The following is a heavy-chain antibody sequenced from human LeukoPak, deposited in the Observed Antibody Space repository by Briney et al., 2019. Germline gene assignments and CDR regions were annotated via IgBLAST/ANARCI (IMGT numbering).Heavy chain of an antibody. V-gene: IGHV3-21*01. Sequence: PGGSLRLSCAASGFTFSSYSMNWVRQAPGKGLEWVSSISSSSSYIYYADSVKGRFTISRDNAKNTLYLQMNSLRAEDTAVYYCASNRGRAYYYDSSGYPNWGQGTLVTVSS. J-gene: IGHJ4*02. CDR2: ISSSSSYI. D-gene: IGHD3-22*01. CDR1: GFTFSSYS. CDR3: ASNRGRAYYYDSSGYPN.